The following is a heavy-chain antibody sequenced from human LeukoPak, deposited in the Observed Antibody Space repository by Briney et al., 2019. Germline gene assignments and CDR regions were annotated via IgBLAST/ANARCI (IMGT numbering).Heavy chain of an antibody. CDR2: INPNSGGT. Sequence: ASVKVSCKASGYTFTGYYIHWVRQAPGQGLEWMGWINPNSGGTNYAQKFRGRVTMTRDTSISTAYMELSRLRSDDTAVYYCARPINSYGANFDYWGQGTLVTVSS. V-gene: IGHV1-2*02. CDR1: GYTFTGYY. CDR3: ARPINSYGANFDY. D-gene: IGHD5-18*01. J-gene: IGHJ4*02.